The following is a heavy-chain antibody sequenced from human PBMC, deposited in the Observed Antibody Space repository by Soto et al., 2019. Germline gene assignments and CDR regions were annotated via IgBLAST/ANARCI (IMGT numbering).Heavy chain of an antibody. Sequence: QVQLVESGGGVVQPGRSLRLSCAASGFTFSSYAMHWVRQAPGKGLEWVAVISYDGGNKYYADSVKGRFTISRDNSKNTLYLQMNSLRAEDTAVYYCARTRPVDYWGQGTLVTVSS. CDR2: ISYDGGNK. CDR1: GFTFSSYA. V-gene: IGHV3-30-3*01. J-gene: IGHJ4*02. CDR3: ARTRPVDY.